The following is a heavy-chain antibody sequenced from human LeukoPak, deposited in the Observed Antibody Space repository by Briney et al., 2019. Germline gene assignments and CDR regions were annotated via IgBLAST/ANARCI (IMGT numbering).Heavy chain of an antibody. V-gene: IGHV4-34*01. D-gene: IGHD2-15*01. CDR1: GGSFSNYY. Sequence: SETLSLTCAVYGGSFSNYYWSWIRQPPGKGLEWIGEINHSGSTNYNPSPKSRVTISVDTSKKQFSLTLSSVTAADTAVYYCARPYCSAGNCYSNFGSWGQGTLVTVSS. J-gene: IGHJ4*02. CDR3: ARPYCSAGNCYSNFGS. CDR2: INHSGST.